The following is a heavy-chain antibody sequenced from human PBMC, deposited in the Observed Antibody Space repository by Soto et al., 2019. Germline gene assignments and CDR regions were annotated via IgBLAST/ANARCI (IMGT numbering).Heavy chain of an antibody. J-gene: IGHJ6*02. CDR2: IYYSGST. D-gene: IGHD5-12*01. CDR1: GASITSGGYY. V-gene: IGHV4-39*01. CDR3: VSRLGYGYAMDV. Sequence: SEPLSLTFTVSGASITSGGYYWCWLRQPPGKGLEWIGSIYYSGSTFYNPSLKTRVTISADTSKNQFSLKLTSVIASDTAVYYCVSRLGYGYAMDVWGQGSTIT.